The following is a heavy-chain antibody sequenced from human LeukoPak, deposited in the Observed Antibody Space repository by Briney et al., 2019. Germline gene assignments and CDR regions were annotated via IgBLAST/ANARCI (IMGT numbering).Heavy chain of an antibody. CDR1: AYTFTVYY. CDR3: ARGPYVPFPNWYFDL. V-gene: IGHV1-2*02. CDR2: INPNSGGT. J-gene: IGHJ2*01. D-gene: IGHD3-10*02. Sequence: GASVKVSCKASAYTFTVYYMHWVRQAPGQGIEWMGWINPNSGGTHYAPKFQGRVTMTRDTSISTAYMELSRLRSDDTAVYYCARGPYVPFPNWYFDLWGRGTLVTVSS.